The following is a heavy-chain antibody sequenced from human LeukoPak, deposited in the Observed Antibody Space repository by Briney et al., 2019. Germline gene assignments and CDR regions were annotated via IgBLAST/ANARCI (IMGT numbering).Heavy chain of an antibody. J-gene: IGHJ6*02. D-gene: IGHD2-15*01. CDR3: ARDQGYCSGGSCYPGSYGMDV. Sequence: SETLSLTCTVSGGSISSYYWSWIRQPAGKGLEWIGRIYTSGSTNYNPSLKSRVTMSVDTSKNQFSLKLSSMTAADTAVYYCARDQGYCSGGSCYPGSYGMDVWGQGTTVTVSS. CDR1: GGSISSYY. CDR2: IYTSGST. V-gene: IGHV4-4*07.